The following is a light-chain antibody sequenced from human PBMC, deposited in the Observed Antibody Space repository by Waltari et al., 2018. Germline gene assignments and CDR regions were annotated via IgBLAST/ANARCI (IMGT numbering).Light chain of an antibody. J-gene: IGLJ3*02. CDR2: NNSDGSH. V-gene: IGLV4-69*02. Sequence: QLVLTQSPSASASLGASVKLTCTLSSGHSRNVLAWLQQRPEKGPRYLMKNNSDGSHSKGDEIPDRFSGSSSGAERYLTISSLQSEDEADYFCQTGGHGTWVFGGGTKLTVL. CDR1: SGHSRNV. CDR3: QTGGHGTWV.